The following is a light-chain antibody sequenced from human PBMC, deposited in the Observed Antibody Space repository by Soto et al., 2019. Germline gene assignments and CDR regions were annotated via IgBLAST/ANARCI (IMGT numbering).Light chain of an antibody. CDR2: ERS. CDR1: SSDFGTYNL. Sequence: QAARTQSASVSGSPGQSITISCTGISSDFGTYNLVSWYQHHPGKVPTLIIYERSKRPSGVSDRFSGSKSGNTASLTISGLQAEDEAVYYCCSFTASNTHVFGTGTKVTVL. V-gene: IGLV2-23*01. CDR3: CSFTASNTHV. J-gene: IGLJ1*01.